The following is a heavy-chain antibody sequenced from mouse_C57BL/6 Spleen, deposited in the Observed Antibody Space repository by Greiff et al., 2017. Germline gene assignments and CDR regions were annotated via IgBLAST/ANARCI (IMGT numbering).Heavy chain of an antibody. CDR3: AIWLREAMDY. CDR1: GFTFSDYG. J-gene: IGHJ4*01. Sequence: EVKLMESGGGLVKPGGSLKLSCAASGFTFSDYGMHWVRQAPEKGLEWVAYISSGSSTIYYADTVKGRFTISRDNAKNTLFLHMTSLRSEDTAMYYCAIWLREAMDYWGQGTSVTVSS. CDR2: ISSGSSTI. D-gene: IGHD2-2*01. V-gene: IGHV5-17*01.